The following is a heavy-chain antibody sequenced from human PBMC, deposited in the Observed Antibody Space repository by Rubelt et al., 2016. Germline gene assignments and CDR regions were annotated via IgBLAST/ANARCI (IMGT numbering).Heavy chain of an antibody. D-gene: IGHD3-3*01. CDR2: INHSGST. J-gene: IGHJ4*02. CDR3: ARQVWADFWSWYYFDY. Sequence: QVQLQQWGAGLLKPSETLSLTCAVYGGSFSGYYWSWIRQPPGKGLEWIGEINHSGSTNYNPSLKSRVTISVDTSKNQFSLKLSSVTAADTAVYYCARQVWADFWSWYYFDYWGQGTLVTVSS. CDR1: GGSFSGYY. V-gene: IGHV4-34*01.